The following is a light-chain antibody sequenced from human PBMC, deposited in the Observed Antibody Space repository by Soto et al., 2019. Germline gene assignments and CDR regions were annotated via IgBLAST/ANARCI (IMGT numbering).Light chain of an antibody. Sequence: EVVLTQSPGTLSLSPGERATLSCRASQSVSSSYFAWYQQKPGQAPRLLIYGASSRATGFPDRFSGTGSGTDFTLTISRLQPEDFAVYYCQYYGNSPKLTFGGGTKVEIK. CDR1: QSVSSSY. V-gene: IGKV3-20*01. CDR2: GAS. CDR3: QYYGNSPKLT. J-gene: IGKJ4*01.